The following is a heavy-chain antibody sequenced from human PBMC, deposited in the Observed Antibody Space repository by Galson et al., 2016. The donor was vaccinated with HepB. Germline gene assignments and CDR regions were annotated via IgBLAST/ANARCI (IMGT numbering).Heavy chain of an antibody. V-gene: IGHV3-23*01. CDR2: ISGSGGST. CDR1: GFTFSSCA. Sequence: SLRLSCAASGFTFSSCAMSWVRQAPGKGLEWVSAISGSGGSTYYADSVKGRFTISTDNSKNMMYLQMNSLRAEDTAVYYCAKMSGSSGYYSDAFDIWGQGTTVTVSS. J-gene: IGHJ3*02. D-gene: IGHD3-22*01. CDR3: AKMSGSSGYYSDAFDI.